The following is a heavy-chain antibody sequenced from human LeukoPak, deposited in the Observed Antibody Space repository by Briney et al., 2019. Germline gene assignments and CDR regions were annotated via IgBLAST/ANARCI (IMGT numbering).Heavy chain of an antibody. CDR2: INHSGGT. CDR1: GGSISNYY. CDR3: ARGVLNY. J-gene: IGHJ4*02. Sequence: SETLSLTCTVSGGSISNYYWSWIRQPPGKGLEWIGEINHSGGTNYNPSLKSRVTISVDTSKNQFSLKLSSVTAADTAVYYCARGVLNYWGQGTLVTVSS. D-gene: IGHD2-15*01. V-gene: IGHV4-34*01.